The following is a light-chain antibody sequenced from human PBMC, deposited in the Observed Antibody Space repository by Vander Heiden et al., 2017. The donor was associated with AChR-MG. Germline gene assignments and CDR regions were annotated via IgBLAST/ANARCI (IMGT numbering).Light chain of an antibody. Sequence: QSVLTQSPSASGTPGQSVTIPCSASSSSVGSKSVPWYQHPPGTAPKLLIYMNKRRPSGVPDRFSGAKSGTSASMASSGLQPEDEADYYCAAWEDSLNKLVFGSGTKVTVL. CDR1: SSSVGSKS. V-gene: IGLV1-44*01. CDR3: AAWEDSLNKLV. CDR2: MNK. J-gene: IGLJ1*01.